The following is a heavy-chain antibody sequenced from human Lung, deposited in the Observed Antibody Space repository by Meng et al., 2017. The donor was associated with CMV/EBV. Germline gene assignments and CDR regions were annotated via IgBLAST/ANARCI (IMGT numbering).Heavy chain of an antibody. D-gene: IGHD4-11*01. CDR2: ISSAGTYI. J-gene: IGHJ4*02. CDR3: ARARGLQAGSYYFDY. CDR1: GFTFSDYG. Sequence: GGSLRLXCAASGFTFSDYGLSWVRQAPGKGLEWVSSISSAGTYIYYVNSLKGRFTISRDNAKNSLYLQMNSLRVDDTAMYYCARARGLQAGSYYFDYWGQGALVTVSS. V-gene: IGHV3-21*06.